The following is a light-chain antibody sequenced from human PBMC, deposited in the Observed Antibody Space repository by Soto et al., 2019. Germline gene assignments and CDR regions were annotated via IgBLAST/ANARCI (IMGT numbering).Light chain of an antibody. Sequence: EIVLTQSPTTLSLSPGERATLSCRASQSVSSYLAWYQQKPGQAPRLLIYDASNRATGIPARFSGSGSGTDFTLTISRLEPEDVAFYYCQQRSNWPITFGPGTKVEIK. CDR2: DAS. CDR3: QQRSNWPIT. V-gene: IGKV3-11*01. CDR1: QSVSSY. J-gene: IGKJ3*01.